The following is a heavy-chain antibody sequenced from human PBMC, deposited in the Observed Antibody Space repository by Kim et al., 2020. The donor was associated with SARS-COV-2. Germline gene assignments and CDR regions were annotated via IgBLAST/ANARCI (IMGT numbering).Heavy chain of an antibody. D-gene: IGHD3-16*02. Sequence: GRFTISRDDSKSIAYLQMNSLKTEDTAVYYCTRENYDYVWGSYRSDYFDYWGQGTLVTVSS. J-gene: IGHJ4*02. V-gene: IGHV3-49*02. CDR3: TRENYDYVWGSYRSDYFDY.